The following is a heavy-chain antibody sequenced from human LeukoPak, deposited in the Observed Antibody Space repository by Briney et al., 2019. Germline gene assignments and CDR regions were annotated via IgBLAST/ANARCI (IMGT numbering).Heavy chain of an antibody. V-gene: IGHV1-2*02. CDR3: ARDMSGMGYCSGGSCHTYYYYGMDV. Sequence: ASVKVSCKASGYTFTGYYMHWVRQAPGQGLEWMGWIKPNSGGTNYAQKFQGRVTMTRDTSISTAYMELSRLRSDDTAVYYCARDMSGMGYCSGGSCHTYYYYGMDVWGQGTTVTVSS. J-gene: IGHJ6*02. CDR2: IKPNSGGT. CDR1: GYTFTGYY. D-gene: IGHD2-15*01.